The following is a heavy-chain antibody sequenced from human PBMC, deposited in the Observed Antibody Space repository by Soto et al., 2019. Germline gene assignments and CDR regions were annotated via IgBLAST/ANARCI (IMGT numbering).Heavy chain of an antibody. CDR2: IYWNDDK. CDR3: ALTQDKARGRRWFDP. J-gene: IGHJ5*02. V-gene: IGHV2-5*01. CDR1: GFSLSTSGVG. D-gene: IGHD3-10*01. Sequence: QITLKESGPTLVKPTQTLTLTCTFSGFSLSTSGVGVGWIRQPPGKALEWLALIYWNDDKRYRASLKSKLAITKDTSKNQVVLTMTNMDPVDTATYYCALTQDKARGRRWFDPWGQGILVTVSS.